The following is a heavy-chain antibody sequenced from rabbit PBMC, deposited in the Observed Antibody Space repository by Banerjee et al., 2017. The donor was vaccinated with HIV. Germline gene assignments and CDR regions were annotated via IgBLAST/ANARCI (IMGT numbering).Heavy chain of an antibody. V-gene: IGHV1S45*01. D-gene: IGHD1-1*01. J-gene: IGHJ6*01. CDR1: EFSFSSSYY. Sequence: QEQLVESGGGLVQPEGSLTLTCTASEFSFSSSYYMCWVRQAPGKGLEWIGCIDAGSGSTYYANWAKGRFTISKTSSTTVTLQMTSLTAADTAAYFCARGSSVGYYYYGMDLWGPGTLVTVS. CDR2: IDAGSGST. CDR3: ARGSSVGYYYYGMDL.